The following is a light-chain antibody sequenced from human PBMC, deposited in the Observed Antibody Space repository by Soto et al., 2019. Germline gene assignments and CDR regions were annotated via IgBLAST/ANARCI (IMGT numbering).Light chain of an antibody. CDR1: QTVGSY. Sequence: EIVFTQSPSTLSLSPGERATLSCRASQTVGSYLAWFRQTPGQAPRLLIYDTSIRATGIPARFSGSGSGTDFTLTISRLEPEDFAVYYCQQYGSSLWTFGQGTKVDIK. V-gene: IGKV3-20*01. CDR2: DTS. CDR3: QQYGSSLWT. J-gene: IGKJ1*01.